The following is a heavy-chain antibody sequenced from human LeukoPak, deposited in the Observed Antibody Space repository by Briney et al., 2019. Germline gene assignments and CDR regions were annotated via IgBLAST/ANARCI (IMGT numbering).Heavy chain of an antibody. V-gene: IGHV3-74*01. CDR1: GLTISGYW. CDR3: TRARGNSYRYFDQ. D-gene: IGHD3-16*02. J-gene: IGHJ4*02. CDR2: INGDARST. Sequence: GGSLRLSCAPSGLTISGYWMQGVRRGPGRGLVWVSRINGDARSTSYADSVKGRFTISRDNAKTTLYLQMNSLRAEDTGVYYCTRARGNSYRYFDQWGQETLVTVSS.